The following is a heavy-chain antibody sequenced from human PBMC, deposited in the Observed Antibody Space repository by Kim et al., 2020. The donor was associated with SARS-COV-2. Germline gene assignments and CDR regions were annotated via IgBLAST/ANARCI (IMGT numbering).Heavy chain of an antibody. CDR2: INPNSGGT. CDR3: AREVVGGFGEFPNPDSTFYYYYGMDV. Sequence: ASVKVSCKASGYTFTGYYMHWVRQAPGQGLEWMGWINPNSGGTNYAQKFQGWVTMTRDTSISTAYMELSRLRSDDTAVYYCAREVVGGFGEFPNPDSTFYYYYGMDVWGQGTTVTVSS. J-gene: IGHJ6*02. V-gene: IGHV1-2*04. D-gene: IGHD3-10*01. CDR1: GYTFTGYY.